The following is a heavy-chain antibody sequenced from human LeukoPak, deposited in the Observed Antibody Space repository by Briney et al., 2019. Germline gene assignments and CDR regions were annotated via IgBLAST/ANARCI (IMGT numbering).Heavy chain of an antibody. CDR2: IYYSGST. CDR1: GGSISSYY. CDR3: ARTCFYRDGLQKNAFDI. J-gene: IGHJ3*02. D-gene: IGHD5-24*01. V-gene: IGHV4-59*08. Sequence: PSETLSLTCTVSGGSISSYYWSWIRQPPGKGLEWIGYIYYSGSTNYNPSLKRRVTISVDTSKNQFSLKLSSVTAADTAVYYCARTCFYRDGLQKNAFDIWGQGTMVTVSS.